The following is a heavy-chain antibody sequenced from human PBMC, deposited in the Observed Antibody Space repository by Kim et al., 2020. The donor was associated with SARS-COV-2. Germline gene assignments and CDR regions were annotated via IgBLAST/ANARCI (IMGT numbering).Heavy chain of an antibody. CDR2: IYYSGST. Sequence: SETLSLTCTVSGGSISSGGYYWSWIRQHPGKGLEWIGYIYYSGSTYYNPSLKSRVTISVDTSKNQFSLKLSSVTAADTAVYYCARASITIFFPYYYGMDVWGQGTTVTVSS. CDR1: GGSISSGGYY. V-gene: IGHV4-31*03. J-gene: IGHJ6*02. D-gene: IGHD3-9*01. CDR3: ARASITIFFPYYYGMDV.